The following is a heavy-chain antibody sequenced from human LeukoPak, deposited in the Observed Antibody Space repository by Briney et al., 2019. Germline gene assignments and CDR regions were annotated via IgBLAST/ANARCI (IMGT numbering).Heavy chain of an antibody. CDR2: IDTSTGNP. V-gene: IGHV7-4-1*02. D-gene: IGHD6-13*01. J-gene: IGHJ5*02. CDR1: GYTFTNYA. Sequence: GASVKVSCKASGYTFTNYAINWVRQAPGQGLEWMGWIDTSTGNPTYAQGFTEQFVFSLDTSVSTAYLQISSLKTEDTAVYYCARDNYGAEEGIGSSLVWFDPWGQGTLVTVS. CDR3: ARDNYGAEEGIGSSLVWFDP.